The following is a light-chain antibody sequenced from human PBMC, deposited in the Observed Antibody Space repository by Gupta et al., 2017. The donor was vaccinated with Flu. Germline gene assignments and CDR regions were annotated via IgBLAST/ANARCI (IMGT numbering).Light chain of an antibody. CDR1: HSISSG. V-gene: IGKV1-5*03. Sequence: DIQMTQSPSTVPASVTDRVTITCRASHSISSGLAWYQQKPGKAPKLLIYKASSVESGVPSRFSGSGSAPEFTLTISRPQPDDFATYYCQQANSYPWTFGQGTKVEIK. CDR2: KAS. J-gene: IGKJ1*01. CDR3: QQANSYPWT.